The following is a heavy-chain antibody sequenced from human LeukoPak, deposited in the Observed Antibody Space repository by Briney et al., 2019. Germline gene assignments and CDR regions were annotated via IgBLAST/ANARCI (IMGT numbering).Heavy chain of an antibody. D-gene: IGHD2-21*02. CDR1: GGSFSGYY. CDR2: INHSGST. CDR3: ARGWDIVVVTAIPGRPYAFDI. V-gene: IGHV4-34*01. J-gene: IGHJ3*02. Sequence: SETLSLTCAVYGGSFSGYYWSWIRQPPGKGLEWIGEINHSGSTNYNPSLKSRVTISVDTSKNQFSLKLSSVTAADTAVYYCARGWDIVVVTAIPGRPYAFDIWGQGTMVTVSS.